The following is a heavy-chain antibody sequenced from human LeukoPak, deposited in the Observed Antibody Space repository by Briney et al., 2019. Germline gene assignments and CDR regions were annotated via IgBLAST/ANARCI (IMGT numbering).Heavy chain of an antibody. D-gene: IGHD3-16*01. CDR1: GYTFTTHD. CDR3: VRTPPNWGFDY. V-gene: IGHV1-8*01. CDR2: MSPNSGDT. Sequence: ASVKVPCRASGYTFTTHDINWVRQATGQGLEWLGWMSPNSGDTGYAQKFQGRVTMTSDSSISTAFMELSSLRSEDTAIYYCVRTPPNWGFDYWGQGTLVTVSS. J-gene: IGHJ4*02.